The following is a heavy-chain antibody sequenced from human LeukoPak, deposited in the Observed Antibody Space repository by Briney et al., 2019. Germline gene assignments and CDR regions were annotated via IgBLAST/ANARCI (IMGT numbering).Heavy chain of an antibody. D-gene: IGHD3-3*01. J-gene: IGHJ6*03. V-gene: IGHV3-30-3*01. CDR2: ISYDGSNK. CDR3: ARDPRAYYDFWSGYYPPYYYYYMDV. CDR1: GFTFSSYA. Sequence: PGGSLRLSCAASGFTFSSYAMHWVRQAPGKGLEWVAVISYDGSNKYYADSVKGRFTISRDNSKNTLYLQMNSLRAEDTAVYYCARDPRAYYDFWSGYYPPYYYYYMDVWGKGTTVTVSS.